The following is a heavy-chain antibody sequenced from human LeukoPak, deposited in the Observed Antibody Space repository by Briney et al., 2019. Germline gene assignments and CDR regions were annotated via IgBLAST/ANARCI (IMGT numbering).Heavy chain of an antibody. CDR3: ARMVGECSSTSCYGGWFDP. J-gene: IGHJ5*02. CDR1: GGSINSGDYS. CDR2: IFHTGNT. V-gene: IGHV4-31*03. Sequence: PSETLSLTCTVSGGSINSGDYSCSWIRQQPGKGLEWIGYIFHTGNTYYNPSLKSRVTISVDTSKNQFSLKLSSVTAADTAVYYCARMVGECSSTSCYGGWFDPWGQGTLVTVSS. D-gene: IGHD2-2*01.